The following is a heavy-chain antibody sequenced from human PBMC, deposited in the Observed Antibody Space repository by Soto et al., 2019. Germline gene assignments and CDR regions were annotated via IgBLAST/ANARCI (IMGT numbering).Heavy chain of an antibody. CDR2: IYSGGST. CDR3: ARALPHGWGFIDY. V-gene: IGHV3-66*01. D-gene: IGHD6-19*01. Sequence: GGSLRLSCAASGFTVSSNYMSWVRQAPGKGLEWVSVIYSGGSTYYADSVKGRFTISRDNSKNTLYLQMNSLRAEDTAVYYCARALPHGWGFIDYWGQGTLVTVSS. J-gene: IGHJ4*02. CDR1: GFTVSSNY.